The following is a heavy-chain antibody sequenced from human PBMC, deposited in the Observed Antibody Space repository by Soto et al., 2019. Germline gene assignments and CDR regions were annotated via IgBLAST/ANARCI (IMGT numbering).Heavy chain of an antibody. CDR1: GFTFNSYD. J-gene: IGHJ6*02. CDR2: IGTAGAP. CDR3: ARGSTYSGLDV. V-gene: IGHV3-13*05. Sequence: GGSLRLSCAASGFTFNSYDIHWVHQVTGKGLEWVSAIGTAGAPYYPGSVKGRFTISRENAKNSLYLQMNSLRDGDTAVYYCARGSTYSGLDVWGQGTTVTVSS.